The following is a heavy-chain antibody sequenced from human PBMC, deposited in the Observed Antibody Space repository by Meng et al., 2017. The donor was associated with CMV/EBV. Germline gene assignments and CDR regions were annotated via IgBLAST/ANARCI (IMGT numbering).Heavy chain of an antibody. Sequence: QVQLQESGPGLVRPSGPLSLTCSVSGAPISNFYWSWIRQSAGKGLEWIGRIQSNGNTYYNPSLKSRVIVSQDTSKNEIYLRLRSLTAADTAVYYCATGSGDFDNWGQGTLVTVSS. D-gene: IGHD1-26*01. CDR1: GAPISNFY. V-gene: IGHV4-4*07. J-gene: IGHJ4*02. CDR3: ATGSGDFDN. CDR2: IQSNGNT.